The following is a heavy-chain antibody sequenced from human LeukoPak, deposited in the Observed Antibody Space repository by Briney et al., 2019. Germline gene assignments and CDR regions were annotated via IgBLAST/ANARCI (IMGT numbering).Heavy chain of an antibody. D-gene: IGHD1-26*01. CDR1: GFTFSRYA. Sequence: GSLRLSCAASGFTFSRYAIHWVRQAPGKGLEWVAAISYDGSDRPYVDSVKGRFIISRDNSKNTLYVQMNSLRPEDTAVYYCARGSIVGATLPLDVWGQGTMVTVSS. CDR3: ARGSIVGATLPLDV. CDR2: ISYDGSDR. J-gene: IGHJ3*01. V-gene: IGHV3-30-3*01.